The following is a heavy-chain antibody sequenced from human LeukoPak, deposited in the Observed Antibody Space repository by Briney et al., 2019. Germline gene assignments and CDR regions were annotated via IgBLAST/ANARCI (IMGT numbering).Heavy chain of an antibody. CDR1: GFTFSSYS. Sequence: PGGSLRLSCAASGFTFSSYSMNWVRQAPGKGLEWVSSISSSSSYIYYADSVKGRFTISRDNAKNSLYLQMNSLRAEDTAVYYCARDRIYIAARPRHFDYWGQGTLVTVSS. J-gene: IGHJ4*02. V-gene: IGHV3-21*01. D-gene: IGHD6-6*01. CDR3: ARDRIYIAARPRHFDY. CDR2: ISSSSSYI.